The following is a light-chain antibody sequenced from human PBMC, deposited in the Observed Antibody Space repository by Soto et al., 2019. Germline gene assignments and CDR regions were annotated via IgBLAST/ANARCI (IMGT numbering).Light chain of an antibody. V-gene: IGKV1-5*03. CDR1: QTISSW. CDR3: QHYNSYSEA. Sequence: DIQMTQSPSTLSGSVGDRVTITCRASQTISSWLAWYQQKPGKAPKLLIYKASTLKSGVPSRFSGSGSWTEFTLTISSLQPDDFATYYCQHYNSYSEAFGKGTKVELK. J-gene: IGKJ1*01. CDR2: KAS.